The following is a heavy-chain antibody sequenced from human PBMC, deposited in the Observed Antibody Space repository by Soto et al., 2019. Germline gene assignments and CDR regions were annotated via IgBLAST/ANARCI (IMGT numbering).Heavy chain of an antibody. CDR2: IYYSGST. Sequence: SETLSLTCTVSGGSISSYYWSWIRQPPGKGLEWIGYIYYSGSTNYNPSLKSRVTISVDTSKNQFSLKLSSVTAADTAVYYCARVRSLRRKMATTILGFDYWGQGTLVTVSS. J-gene: IGHJ4*02. V-gene: IGHV4-59*01. D-gene: IGHD5-12*01. CDR1: GGSISSYY. CDR3: ARVRSLRRKMATTILGFDY.